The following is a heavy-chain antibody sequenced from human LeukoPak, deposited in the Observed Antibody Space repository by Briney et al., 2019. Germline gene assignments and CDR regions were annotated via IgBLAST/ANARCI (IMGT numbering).Heavy chain of an antibody. V-gene: IGHV3-7*01. D-gene: IGHD6-13*01. J-gene: IGHJ5*02. CDR3: ARGPYSSSWSAWFDP. CDR2: IKQDGSEK. Sequence: GGSLRLSCAASGFTFSSYWMSWVRQAPGKGLEWVANIKQDGSEKYYVDSVKGRFTISRDNAKNSLYLQMNSLRAEDTAFYYCARGPYSSSWSAWFDPWGQGTLVTVSS. CDR1: GFTFSSYW.